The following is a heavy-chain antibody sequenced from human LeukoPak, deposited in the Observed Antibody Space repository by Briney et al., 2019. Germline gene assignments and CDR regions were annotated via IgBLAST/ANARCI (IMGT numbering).Heavy chain of an antibody. D-gene: IGHD6-13*01. Sequence: GGSLRLSCAASGFTLSSYDMHWVRQAPGKGLVWVSRMSTDGYYTTYADSVKGRFTISRDNAKDTLYLQMNSLRAEDTAVYYCAGHHQAYSRTYWGQGTLVTVSS. J-gene: IGHJ4*02. CDR3: AGHHQAYSRTY. CDR2: MSTDGYYT. V-gene: IGHV3-74*01. CDR1: GFTLSSYD.